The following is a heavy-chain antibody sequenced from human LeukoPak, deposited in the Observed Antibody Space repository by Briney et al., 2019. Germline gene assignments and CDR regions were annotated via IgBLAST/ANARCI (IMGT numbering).Heavy chain of an antibody. V-gene: IGHV3-74*01. J-gene: IGHJ4*02. D-gene: IGHD5-12*01. CDR1: GFTFSSYA. Sequence: PGRSLRLSCAASGFTFSSYAVHWVRQAPGKGLVWVSRINSDGSSTSYADSVKGRFTISRDNAKNTLYLQMNSLRAEDTAVYYCARGTGYGVFDYWGQGTLVTVSS. CDR2: INSDGSST. CDR3: ARGTGYGVFDY.